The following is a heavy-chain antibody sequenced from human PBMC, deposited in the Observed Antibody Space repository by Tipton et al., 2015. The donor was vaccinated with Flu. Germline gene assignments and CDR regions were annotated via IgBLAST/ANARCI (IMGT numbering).Heavy chain of an antibody. CDR2: VYYTGST. J-gene: IGHJ5*02. Sequence: TLSLTCTVSSGFIRSTNYFCAWIRQPPGKRLELIGYVYYTGSTNYNPSLKSRVTMSLDTSKNQFSLKLSSVTAADTAVYFCARALYSSNWYGSVWLDPWGQGTQVTVSS. D-gene: IGHD6-13*01. CDR3: ARALYSSNWYGSVWLDP. CDR1: SGFIRSTNYF. V-gene: IGHV4-61*05.